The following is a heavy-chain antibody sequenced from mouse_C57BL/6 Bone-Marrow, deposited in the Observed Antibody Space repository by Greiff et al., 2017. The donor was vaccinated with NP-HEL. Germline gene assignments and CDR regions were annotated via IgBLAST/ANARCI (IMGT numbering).Heavy chain of an antibody. J-gene: IGHJ2*01. CDR1: GFTFSSYA. CDR3: TRDMGWLKFDY. D-gene: IGHD2-3*01. Sequence: EVKLMESGEGLVKPGGSLKLSCAASGFTFSSYAMSWVRQTPEKRLEWVAYISSGGAYFYYAATVKGRFTISRDNARNTLYLQMSSLKSEDTAMYYCTRDMGWLKFDYWGQGTTLTVSS. CDR2: ISSGGAYF. V-gene: IGHV5-9-1*02.